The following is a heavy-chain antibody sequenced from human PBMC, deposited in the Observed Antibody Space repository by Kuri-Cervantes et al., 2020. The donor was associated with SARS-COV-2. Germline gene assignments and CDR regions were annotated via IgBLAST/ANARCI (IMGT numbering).Heavy chain of an antibody. J-gene: IGHJ6*02. CDR2: INHSGST. V-gene: IGHV4-34*01. CDR3: ARDGRIGLDV. CDR1: GGSFSGYY. D-gene: IGHD2-15*01. Sequence: SETQSLTCAVYGGSFSGYYWSWIRQPPGKGLEWIGEINHSGSTNYNPSLKSRVTISVDTSKNQFSLKLSSVTAADTAVYYCARDGRIGLDVWGQGTTVTVSS.